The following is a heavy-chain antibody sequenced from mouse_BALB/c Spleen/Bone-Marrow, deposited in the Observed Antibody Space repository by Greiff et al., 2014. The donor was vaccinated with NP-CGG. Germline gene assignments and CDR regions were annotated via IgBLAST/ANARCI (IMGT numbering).Heavy chain of an antibody. CDR2: IRSKSNNYAT. V-gene: IGHV10-1*02. J-gene: IGHJ3*01. CDR3: VRQNYDYAWFAY. Sequence: VQLKESGGGLVQPKGSLRLSCAASGFTFNTYAMNWVRQAPGKGLEWVARIRSKSNNYATYYADSVKDRFTISRDDSQSMLYLQMNNLKTEDTAMYYCVRQNYDYAWFAYWGQGTLVTVSA. D-gene: IGHD2-4*01. CDR1: GFTFNTYA.